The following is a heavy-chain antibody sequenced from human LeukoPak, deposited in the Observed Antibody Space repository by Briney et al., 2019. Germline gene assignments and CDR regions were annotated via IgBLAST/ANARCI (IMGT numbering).Heavy chain of an antibody. D-gene: IGHD2-2*01. CDR1: GFTFSNYA. Sequence: GGSLRLSCAASGFTFSNYAIHWVRQAPGKGLEWEALISKDGTGTYYPDSVKGRFTISRDNSKNTLYLQMNSLRTEDTAMYYCAILGYSSSVFDCWGQGTLVTVSS. V-gene: IGHV3-30-3*01. CDR2: ISKDGTGT. J-gene: IGHJ4*02. CDR3: AILGYSSSVFDC.